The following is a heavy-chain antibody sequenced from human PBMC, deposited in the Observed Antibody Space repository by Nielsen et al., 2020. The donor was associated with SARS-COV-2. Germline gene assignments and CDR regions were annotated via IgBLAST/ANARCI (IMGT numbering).Heavy chain of an antibody. Sequence: GGSLRLSCAASGFTFSNAWMSWVRQAPGKGLEWVGRIKSKTDGGKTDYAAPVKGRFTISRDDSKNTLYLQMNSLKTEDSAVYYCTTDGPNDFWSGHTPHYYGMDVWGQGTTVTVSS. V-gene: IGHV3-15*01. J-gene: IGHJ6*02. D-gene: IGHD3-3*01. CDR1: GFTFSNAW. CDR2: IKSKTDGGKT. CDR3: TTDGPNDFWSGHTPHYYGMDV.